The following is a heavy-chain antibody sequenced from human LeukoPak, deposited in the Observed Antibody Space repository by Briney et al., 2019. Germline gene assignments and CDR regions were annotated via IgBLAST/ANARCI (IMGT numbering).Heavy chain of an antibody. CDR2: ISWNSGSI. CDR3: ARGASSAYYVDY. V-gene: IGHV3-9*01. Sequence: GGSLRLSCAASGFTFDDYAMHWVRQAPGKGLEWVSGISWNSGSIGYADSVKGRFTISRDNAKNSLYLQMNSLRAEDTALYYCARGASSAYYVDYWGQGTLVSVSS. CDR1: GFTFDDYA. D-gene: IGHD3-22*01. J-gene: IGHJ4*02.